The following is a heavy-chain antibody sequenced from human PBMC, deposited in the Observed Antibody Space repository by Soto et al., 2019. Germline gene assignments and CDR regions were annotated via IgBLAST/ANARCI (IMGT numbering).Heavy chain of an antibody. Sequence: EVQLVESGGGLVQPGGSLRLSCAASGFTFSSYWMSWVRQAPGKGLEWVANIKQDGSEKYYVDSVKGRFTISRDNAKNSLYLQMNSLRAEDTAVYYCAREKGYDSSGRSAIYYYGMDVWGQGTTVTVSS. CDR2: IKQDGSEK. CDR3: AREKGYDSSGRSAIYYYGMDV. J-gene: IGHJ6*02. V-gene: IGHV3-7*01. CDR1: GFTFSSYW. D-gene: IGHD3-22*01.